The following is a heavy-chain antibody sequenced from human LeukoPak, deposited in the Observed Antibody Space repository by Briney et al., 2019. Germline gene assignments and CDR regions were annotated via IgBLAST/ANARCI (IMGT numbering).Heavy chain of an antibody. V-gene: IGHV3-43*01. D-gene: IGHD3/OR15-3a*01. Sequence: GGSLRLSCAASGFTFDDYNMHWVRQVPGRGLEWVSLVSWDGTVTYYRDSVKGRFTISRDNAKNTLYLQINSLRAEDTAIYYCARDLGLVPPEDYDYFDHWGQGTLVTVSS. CDR2: VSWDGTVT. CDR3: ARDLGLVPPEDYDYFDH. CDR1: GFTFDDYN. J-gene: IGHJ4*02.